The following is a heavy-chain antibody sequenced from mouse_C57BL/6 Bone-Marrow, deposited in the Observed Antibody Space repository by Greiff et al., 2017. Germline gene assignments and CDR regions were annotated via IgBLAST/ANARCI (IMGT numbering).Heavy chain of an antibody. CDR1: GYTFTSYW. CDR3: ARWDSNYDFDY. J-gene: IGHJ2*01. CDR2: IHPNSGST. Sequence: VQLQQPGAELVKPGASVKLSCKASGYTFTSYWMHWVKQRPGKGLEWIGMIHPNSGSTNYNEKFKSKATLTVDKSSSTAYMQLRSLTSEYSALYYCARWDSNYDFDYWGQGTTLTVSS. D-gene: IGHD2-1*01. V-gene: IGHV1-64*01.